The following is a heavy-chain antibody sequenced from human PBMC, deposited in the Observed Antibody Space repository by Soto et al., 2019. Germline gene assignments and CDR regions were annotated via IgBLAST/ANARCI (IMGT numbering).Heavy chain of an antibody. V-gene: IGHV3-64*04. J-gene: IGHJ6*02. CDR3: AEVMSGGGGMDV. CDR2: ISSNGGST. D-gene: IGHD3-3*01. Sequence: GGSLRLSCSASGFTFSSYAMHWVRQAPGKGLEYVSAISSNGGSTYYADSVKGRFTISRDNSKNTLYLQMNSLRAEDTAVYYCAEVMSGGGGMDVWGQGTTVTVSS. CDR1: GFTFSSYA.